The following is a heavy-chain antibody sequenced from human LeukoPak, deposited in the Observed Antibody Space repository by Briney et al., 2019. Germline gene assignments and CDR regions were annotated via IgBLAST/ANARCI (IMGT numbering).Heavy chain of an antibody. CDR3: AKGMGQQLVLTVDY. J-gene: IGHJ4*02. D-gene: IGHD6-13*01. Sequence: PGGSLRLSCAASGFTFSSYSMNWVRQAPGKGLEWVSSISSSSSYIYYADSVKGRFTISRDNAKNSLYLQMNSLRAEDTALYYCAKGMGQQLVLTVDYWGQGTLVTVSS. V-gene: IGHV3-21*04. CDR2: ISSSSSYI. CDR1: GFTFSSYS.